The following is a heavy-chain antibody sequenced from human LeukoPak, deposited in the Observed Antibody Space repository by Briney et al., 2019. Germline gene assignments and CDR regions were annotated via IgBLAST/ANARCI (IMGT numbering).Heavy chain of an antibody. CDR1: GFTFSAYW. V-gene: IGHV3-74*03. J-gene: IGHJ2*01. Sequence: PGGSLRLSCAASGFTFSAYWMHWVRQAPGKGLVWVSRLNTDGSDTTYADSVQGRFTISRDNAKNTLYLQMNSLRAEDTAVYYCARSEAVAWSFDLWGRGTLVTVSS. D-gene: IGHD6-19*01. CDR2: LNTDGSDT. CDR3: ARSEAVAWSFDL.